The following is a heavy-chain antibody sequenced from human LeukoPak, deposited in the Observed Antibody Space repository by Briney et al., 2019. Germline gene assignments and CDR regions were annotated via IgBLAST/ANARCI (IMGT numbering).Heavy chain of an antibody. Sequence: GGSLRLSCAASGFTFTNYAMHWVRQAPGKGLEWVALLVYDGFYKYYADSVKGRFTISRDDSTNTVYLHLSSLRAEDTAVYYCAKDLIARVRGSPMDVWGQGTRVIVSS. V-gene: IGHV3-30*04. J-gene: IGHJ6*02. CDR1: GFTFTNYA. CDR2: LVYDGFYK. CDR3: AKDLIARVRGSPMDV. D-gene: IGHD3-10*01.